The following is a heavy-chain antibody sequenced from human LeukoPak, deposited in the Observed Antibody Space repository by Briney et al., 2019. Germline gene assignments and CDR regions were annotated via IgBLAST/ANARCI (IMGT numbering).Heavy chain of an antibody. Sequence: GSLRLSCAASGFTFSSYAMHWVRQAPGKGLEWVAVISYDGSNKYYADSVKGRFTISRDNSKNTLYLQMNSLRAEDTAVYYCARDGHYYDSSGYTFYGMDVWGQGTTVTVSS. V-gene: IGHV3-30-3*01. CDR1: GFTFSSYA. D-gene: IGHD3-22*01. CDR3: ARDGHYYDSSGYTFYGMDV. J-gene: IGHJ6*02. CDR2: ISYDGSNK.